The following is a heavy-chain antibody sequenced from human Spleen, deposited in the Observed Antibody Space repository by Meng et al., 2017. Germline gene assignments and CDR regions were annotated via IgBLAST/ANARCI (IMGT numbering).Heavy chain of an antibody. J-gene: IGHJ4*02. CDR3: AHRRGGAMDVFDY. Sequence: QSTLRGSGATLVQTTQSLTLTFSFSGFSLSTSEEAVGWIRQPPGKALEWLALIYWHDEERYSPSLKGRLTITKDTSKNQVVLTMTNMDPVDTATYYCAHRRGGAMDVFDYWGQGTLVTVSS. D-gene: IGHD3-16*01. V-gene: IGHV2-5*01. CDR1: GFSLSTSEEA. CDR2: IYWHDEE.